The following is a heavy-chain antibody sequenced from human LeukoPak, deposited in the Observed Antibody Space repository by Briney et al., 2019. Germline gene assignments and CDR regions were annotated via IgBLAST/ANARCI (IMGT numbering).Heavy chain of an antibody. J-gene: IGHJ3*02. D-gene: IGHD1-26*01. CDR3: VREDDTGRYMGDDAFDI. CDR2: IIPMSDTA. Sequence: ASVKVSCKASGGTFNSYAISWVRQAPGQGLEWMGGIIPMSDTANYPQKFRGRLTITADIPTSTVYMELSSLRSEDTAVYYCVREDDTGRYMGDDAFDIWGQGTMVTVSS. CDR1: GGTFNSYA. V-gene: IGHV1-69*06.